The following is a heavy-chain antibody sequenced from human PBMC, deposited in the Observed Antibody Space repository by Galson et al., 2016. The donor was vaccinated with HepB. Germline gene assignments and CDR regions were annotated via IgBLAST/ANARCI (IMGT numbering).Heavy chain of an antibody. CDR2: INQDGSEK. Sequence: SLRLSCAASGFTFGSYWMSWVRQAPGKGLELAANINQDGSEKSYVDSAKGRFTISRDNAKNSLYLQMNSLGAEDTAVYFCARDPGYSAFDIWGQGTMVTVSS. V-gene: IGHV3-7*04. J-gene: IGHJ3*02. CDR1: GFTFGSYW. D-gene: IGHD5-12*01. CDR3: ARDPGYSAFDI.